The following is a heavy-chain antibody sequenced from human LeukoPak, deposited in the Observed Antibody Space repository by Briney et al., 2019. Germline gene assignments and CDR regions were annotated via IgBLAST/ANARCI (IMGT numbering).Heavy chain of an antibody. CDR1: GYSFTSYW. J-gene: IGHJ4*02. Sequence: GESLKISCKGSGYSFTSYWIGWVRQMHGKGLEWMGIIYPGDSDTRYSPSFQGQVTISANKSISTAYLQWSSRKAADTAMYYCARLEMATITHFDYWGQGTLVTVSS. V-gene: IGHV5-51*01. CDR2: IYPGDSDT. CDR3: ARLEMATITHFDY. D-gene: IGHD5-24*01.